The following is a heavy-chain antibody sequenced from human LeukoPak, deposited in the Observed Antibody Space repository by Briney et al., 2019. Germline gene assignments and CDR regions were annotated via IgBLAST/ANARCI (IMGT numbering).Heavy chain of an antibody. J-gene: IGHJ6*03. D-gene: IGHD3-3*01. V-gene: IGHV1-69*05. CDR1: GGTFSSYA. CDR3: ARGQFLEWGYYYYYMDV. Sequence: GASVKVSCKASGGTFSSYAINWVRQAPGQGLEWMGGLLPIFGTANYAQKFQDRVTITTDESTTTAYMELSSLRCEDTAVYYCARGQFLEWGYYYYYMDVWGKGTTVTVSS. CDR2: LLPIFGTA.